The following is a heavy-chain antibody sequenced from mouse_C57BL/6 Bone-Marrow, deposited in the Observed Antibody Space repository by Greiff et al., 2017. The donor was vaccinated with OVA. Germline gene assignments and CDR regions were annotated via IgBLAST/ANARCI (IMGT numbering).Heavy chain of an antibody. CDR1: GYTFTSYG. CDR3: AKSGGAY. Sequence: VQVVESGAELARPGASVKLSCKASGYTFTSYGISWVKQRTGQGLEWIGEIYPRSGNTYYNEKFKGKATLTADKSSSTAYMELRSLTSEDSAVYFCAKSGGAYRGPGTLVTVSA. J-gene: IGHJ3*01. CDR2: IYPRSGNT. V-gene: IGHV1-81*01.